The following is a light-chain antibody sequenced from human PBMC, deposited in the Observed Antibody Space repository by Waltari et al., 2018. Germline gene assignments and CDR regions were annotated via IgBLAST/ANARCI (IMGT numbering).Light chain of an antibody. CDR2: RNK. CDR3: AVWDDSLSGRV. J-gene: IGLJ3*02. Sequence: QSVLTQPPSASGTPGQRVTISCSGSSSNIGSNYVYWYQQFPRTAPKLLIYRNKQRPSGVSDRFPGSNSGTSASLAISGLRSDDEAEYYCAVWDDSLSGRVCGGGTKLTVL. CDR1: SSNIGSNY. V-gene: IGLV1-47*01.